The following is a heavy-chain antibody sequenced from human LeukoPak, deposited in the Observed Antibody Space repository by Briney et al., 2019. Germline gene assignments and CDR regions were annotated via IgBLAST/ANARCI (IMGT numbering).Heavy chain of an antibody. Sequence: SETLSLTCTVSGYSISSYYWTWIRQPPGKGLEWIGHISYSGSTNYNPSLKSRVTISVDTSKSQFSLKLSSVTAADTAVYYCARALAPYGDYAFDYWGQGTLVTASS. CDR3: ARALAPYGDYAFDY. J-gene: IGHJ4*02. V-gene: IGHV4-59*01. D-gene: IGHD4-17*01. CDR1: GYSISSYY. CDR2: ISYSGST.